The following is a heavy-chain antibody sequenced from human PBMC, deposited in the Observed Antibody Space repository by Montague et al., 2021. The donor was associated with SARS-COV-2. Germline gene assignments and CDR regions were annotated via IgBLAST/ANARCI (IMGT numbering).Heavy chain of an antibody. CDR3: LRENYGAFDA. Sequence: SLRLSCAASGFSFRTYWMAWVRQAPGKGLVWVSSINGGGSGTIYPDSVKGRFAISRDNAKNTLYLQMNSLRVDDTAVYYCLRENYGAFDAWGQGTMVTVSS. CDR2: INGGGSGT. V-gene: IGHV3-74*01. J-gene: IGHJ3*01. D-gene: IGHD3-10*01. CDR1: GFSFRTYW.